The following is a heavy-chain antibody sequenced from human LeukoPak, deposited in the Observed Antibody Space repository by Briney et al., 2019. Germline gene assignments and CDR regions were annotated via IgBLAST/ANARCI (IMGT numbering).Heavy chain of an antibody. J-gene: IGHJ6*03. CDR1: GGSFSGYY. CDR2: INHSGST. V-gene: IGHV4-34*01. Sequence: SETLSLTCAVYGGSFSGYYWSWIRQPPGKGLEWIGEINHSGSTNYNPSLKSRVTISVDTSKNQFSLKLSSVTAADTAVYYCARNKRLQRHYYMDVRGKGTTVTVSS. CDR3: ARNKRLQRHYYMDV. D-gene: IGHD4-11*01.